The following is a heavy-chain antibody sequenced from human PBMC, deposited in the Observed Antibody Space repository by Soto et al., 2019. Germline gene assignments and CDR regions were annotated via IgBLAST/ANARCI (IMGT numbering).Heavy chain of an antibody. CDR1: GYSFAGYW. CDR2: IDPSDSQT. D-gene: IGHD5-12*01. J-gene: IGHJ4*02. V-gene: IGHV5-10-1*01. Sequence: PGESLKISCKGSGYSFAGYWITWVRQKPGKGLEWMGRIDPSDSQTYYSPSFRGHVTISATKSITTVFLQWSSLRASDTAMYYCARQIYESDKGPNFQDYFDSWGQGTPVTVSS. CDR3: ARQIYESDKGPNFQDYFDS.